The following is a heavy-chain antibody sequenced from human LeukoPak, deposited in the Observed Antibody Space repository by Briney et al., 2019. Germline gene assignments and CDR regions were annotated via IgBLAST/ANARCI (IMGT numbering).Heavy chain of an antibody. J-gene: IGHJ4*02. CDR1: GFTISGYN. Sequence: GGSLRLSCAASGFTISGYNMHWVRQAPGKGLEWVSSISGSSNFIYYTDSVKGRFTISRDNAKNSLYLQMNSLRADDTAVYYCARVGGEPLPLDYWGQGTLVTVSS. CDR3: ARVGGEPLPLDY. V-gene: IGHV3-21*01. CDR2: ISGSSNFI. D-gene: IGHD1-26*01.